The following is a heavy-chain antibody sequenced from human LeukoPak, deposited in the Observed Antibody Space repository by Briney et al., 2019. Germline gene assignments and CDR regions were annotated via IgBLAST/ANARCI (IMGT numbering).Heavy chain of an antibody. CDR3: ARDPSNTSGRNLFFDY. Sequence: SVKVSYKASGGTFSSYAISWVRQAPGQGLEWMGGIIPIFGTANYAQKFQGRVTVTTDTSTSTVFMELRNLNTDDTAVYYCARDPSNTSGRNLFFDYWGQGTLVTVSS. D-gene: IGHD6-19*01. V-gene: IGHV1-69*05. CDR2: IIPIFGTA. CDR1: GGTFSSYA. J-gene: IGHJ4*02.